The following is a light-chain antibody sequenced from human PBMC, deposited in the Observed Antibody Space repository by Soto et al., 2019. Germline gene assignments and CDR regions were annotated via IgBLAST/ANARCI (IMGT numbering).Light chain of an antibody. Sequence: EIVMTHSPATLSVSPGERATLSCRASQSVSSNLAWYQQKPGQAPRLLIYGASTRATGIPARFSGSGSGTEFTLTISSLQSEDFAVYYCQQYNNWPLLTFGGGTKV. J-gene: IGKJ4*01. CDR3: QQYNNWPLLT. CDR1: QSVSSN. V-gene: IGKV3-15*01. CDR2: GAS.